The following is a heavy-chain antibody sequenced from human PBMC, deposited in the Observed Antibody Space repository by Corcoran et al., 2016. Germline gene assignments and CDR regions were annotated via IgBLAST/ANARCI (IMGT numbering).Heavy chain of an antibody. Sequence: QVQLHESGPGLVKPSETLSLACTVSGGSVSSDSHFWSWLRQPPGKGLEWIGYISYSEYTNYNPSLKSRVTISVDTSKNQFSLRLSSVTAADTAVYYCARARERGTDYFDPWAREPWSPSPQ. CDR1: GGSVSSDSHF. J-gene: IGHJ5*02. CDR3: ARARERGTDYFDP. CDR2: ISYSEYT. D-gene: IGHD4-17*01. V-gene: IGHV4-61*01.